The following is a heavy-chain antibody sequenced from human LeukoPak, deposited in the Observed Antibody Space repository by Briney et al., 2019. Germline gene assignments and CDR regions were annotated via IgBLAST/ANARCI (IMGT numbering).Heavy chain of an antibody. Sequence: ASVKVSCKASGYTFTSYDINWVRQATGQGLEWMGWMNPNSGNTGYAQKFQGRVTMTRDTSISTAYMELSRLRSDDTAVYYCARDYDILTGYFPLFDYWGQGTLVTVSS. J-gene: IGHJ4*02. CDR3: ARDYDILTGYFPLFDY. CDR2: MNPNSGNT. CDR1: GYTFTSYD. D-gene: IGHD3-9*01. V-gene: IGHV1-8*02.